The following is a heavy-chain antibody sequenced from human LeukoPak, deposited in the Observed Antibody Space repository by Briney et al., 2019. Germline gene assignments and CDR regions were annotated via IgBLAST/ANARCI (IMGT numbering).Heavy chain of an antibody. CDR1: GFTFSDYV. D-gene: IGHD3-22*01. CDR3: AKVLSPYDSSGSDFDY. V-gene: IGHV3-23*01. Sequence: GESLRLSCAASGFTFSDYVMIWVRQAPGKGLEWVSGITASGDRTFYGDSVRGRFTMSRDNSKNTVYLQMNSLRVDDTAVYYCAKVLSPYDSSGSDFDYWGQGTLVTVSS. J-gene: IGHJ4*02. CDR2: ITASGDRT.